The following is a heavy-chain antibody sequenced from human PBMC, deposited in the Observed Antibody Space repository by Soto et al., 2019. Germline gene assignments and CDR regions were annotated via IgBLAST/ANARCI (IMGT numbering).Heavy chain of an antibody. D-gene: IGHD1-1*01. Sequence: QVQLQESGPGLVKPSGTLSLTCAVSGGSISTSNWWSWVRQPTGKGLEWIGEVYHSGSTNYNPSFKSRVAMSVDKSKNQFSLKLKSVTAAETALYYCARTSTSGTRFDYWGQGSLVTVSS. J-gene: IGHJ4*02. V-gene: IGHV4-4*02. CDR3: ARTSTSGTRFDY. CDR2: VYHSGST. CDR1: GGSISTSNW.